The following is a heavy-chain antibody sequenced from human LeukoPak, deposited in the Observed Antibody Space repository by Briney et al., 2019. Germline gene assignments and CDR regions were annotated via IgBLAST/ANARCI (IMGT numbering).Heavy chain of an antibody. Sequence: ASVKVSCKASGGTFSRNDISWVRQAPGQGLEWMGGIIPIFGTADYAQKFQGRVTITADKSTSTVYMELSSLRSEDTAVYFCASSQLGQEYYYYMDVWGTGTTVTVSS. D-gene: IGHD6-6*01. CDR2: IIPIFGTA. CDR3: ASSQLGQEYYYYMDV. CDR1: GGTFSRND. V-gene: IGHV1-69*06. J-gene: IGHJ6*03.